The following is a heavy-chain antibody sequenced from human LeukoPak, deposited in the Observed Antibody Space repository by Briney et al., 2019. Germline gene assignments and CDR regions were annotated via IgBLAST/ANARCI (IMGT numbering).Heavy chain of an antibody. CDR1: GFTFSSYA. Sequence: GGSLRLSCACSGFTFSSYAMSWVRQARVKGLEGVSAISGSGGRTYYADSVKGRFTISRDNSKNTLYLQMNSLRAEDTAVYYCAKDLPFTYSFDYWGQGTLVTVSS. CDR3: AKDLPFTYSFDY. V-gene: IGHV3-23*01. J-gene: IGHJ4*02. CDR2: ISGSGGRT. D-gene: IGHD2/OR15-2a*01.